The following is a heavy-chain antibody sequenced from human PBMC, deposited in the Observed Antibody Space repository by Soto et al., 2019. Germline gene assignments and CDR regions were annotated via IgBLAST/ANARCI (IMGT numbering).Heavy chain of an antibody. CDR3: ARMLFRGAPTDY. J-gene: IGHJ4*02. V-gene: IGHV3-23*01. Sequence: GGSLRLSCVASGFTFRGDAMSWVRQAPGKGLEWVSSVSGSGEMTHYADSVKGRFTISRDNAKNSLYLQMNSLRAEDTAVYYCARMLFRGAPTDYWGQGTLVAVSS. CDR2: VSGSGEMT. D-gene: IGHD3-10*01. CDR1: GFTFRGDA.